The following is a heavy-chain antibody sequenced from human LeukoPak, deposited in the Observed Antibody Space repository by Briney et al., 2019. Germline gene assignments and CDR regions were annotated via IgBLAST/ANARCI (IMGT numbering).Heavy chain of an antibody. Sequence: PGGSLRLSCAASGFTFSSYAMSWVRQAPGKGLEWVAAISGSGGSTYYADSVKGRFTISRDNSKNTLYLQMNSLRAEDTAVYYCARDEWGAATSIYYYGMDVWGQGTTVTVSS. D-gene: IGHD5-12*01. CDR3: ARDEWGAATSIYYYGMDV. CDR1: GFTFSSYA. CDR2: ISGSGGST. J-gene: IGHJ6*02. V-gene: IGHV3-23*01.